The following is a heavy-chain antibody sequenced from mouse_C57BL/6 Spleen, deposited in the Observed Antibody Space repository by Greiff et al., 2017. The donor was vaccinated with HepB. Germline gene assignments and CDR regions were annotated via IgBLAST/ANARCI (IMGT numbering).Heavy chain of an antibody. CDR3: ARYAYDRAMDY. D-gene: IGHD2-3*01. J-gene: IGHJ4*01. Sequence: QVHVKQPGAELVMPGASVKLSCKASGYTFTSYWMHWVKQRPGQGLEWIGEIDPSDSYTNYNQKFKGKSTLTVDKSSSTAYMQLSSLTSEDSAVYYCARYAYDRAMDYWGQGTSVTVSS. V-gene: IGHV1-69*01. CDR1: GYTFTSYW. CDR2: IDPSDSYT.